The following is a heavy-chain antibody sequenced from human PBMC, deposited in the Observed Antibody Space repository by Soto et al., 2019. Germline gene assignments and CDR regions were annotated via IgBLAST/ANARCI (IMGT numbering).Heavy chain of an antibody. CDR2: IKQDGSEK. Sequence: GGSLRLSCAASGFTFSSYWMSWVRQAPGKGLEWVANIKQDGSEKYYVDSVKGRFTISRDNAKNSLYLQMNSLRAEDTAVYYCARDRYYDILTGYSDYWGQGXLVTVYS. V-gene: IGHV3-7*03. CDR3: ARDRYYDILTGYSDY. D-gene: IGHD3-9*01. J-gene: IGHJ4*02. CDR1: GFTFSSYW.